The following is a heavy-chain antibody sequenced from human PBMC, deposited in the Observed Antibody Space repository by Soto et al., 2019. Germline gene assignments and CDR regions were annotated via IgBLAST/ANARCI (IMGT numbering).Heavy chain of an antibody. CDR3: AILSN. Sequence: WGSLRLSCAASGFTVSSNYMNWVRQAPGKGLEWLSIIYSDGTTYYADSVKGRFTISRDNFKNTLYLQMNNLRAEDTAVYYCAILSNWGQGTLLTVSS. V-gene: IGHV3-53*01. CDR2: IYSDGTT. D-gene: IGHD2-15*01. CDR1: GFTVSSNY. J-gene: IGHJ4*02.